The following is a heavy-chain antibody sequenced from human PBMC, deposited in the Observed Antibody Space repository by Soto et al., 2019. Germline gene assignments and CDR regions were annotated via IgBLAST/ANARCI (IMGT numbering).Heavy chain of an antibody. CDR3: ARGIVVVPAAIRDPDFDY. V-gene: IGHV1-69*01. CDR2: IIPIFGTA. D-gene: IGHD2-2*02. Sequence: QVQLVQSGAEVKKPGSSVKVSCKASGGTFSSYAISWVRQAPGQGLEWTGGIIPIFGTANYAQKFQGRVTITADESTSTAYMELSSLRSEDTAVYYCARGIVVVPAAIRDPDFDYWGQGTLVTVSS. J-gene: IGHJ4*02. CDR1: GGTFSSYA.